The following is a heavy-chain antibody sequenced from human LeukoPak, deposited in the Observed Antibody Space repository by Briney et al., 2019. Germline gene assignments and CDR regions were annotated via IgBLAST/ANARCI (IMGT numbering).Heavy chain of an antibody. CDR2: IRQDGSEK. J-gene: IGHJ3*02. CDR1: GFTFSSYW. D-gene: IGHD3-22*01. Sequence: GGSLRLSCAASGFTFSSYWMMWLRQAPGKGLEWVANIRQDGSEKNYVDSVKGRFTISRDNAKNSLYLQMNSLRAEDTALYYCARDRLYYYDSGPWLDAFDIWGQGTMVTVSS. V-gene: IGHV3-7*03. CDR3: ARDRLYYYDSGPWLDAFDI.